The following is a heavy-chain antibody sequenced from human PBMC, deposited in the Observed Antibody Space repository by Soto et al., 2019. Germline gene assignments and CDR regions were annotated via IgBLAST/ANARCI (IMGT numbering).Heavy chain of an antibody. D-gene: IGHD5-12*01. Sequence: GESLKISCKGSGYSFTSYWISWVRQMPGKGLEWMGRIDPSDSYTNYSPSFQDHVTISADKSISTAYLQWSSLKASDTAMYYCASLHGGYSGYETKYYYYGMDVWGQGTTVTVSS. CDR2: IDPSDSYT. CDR3: ASLHGGYSGYETKYYYYGMDV. CDR1: GYSFTSYW. J-gene: IGHJ6*02. V-gene: IGHV5-10-1*01.